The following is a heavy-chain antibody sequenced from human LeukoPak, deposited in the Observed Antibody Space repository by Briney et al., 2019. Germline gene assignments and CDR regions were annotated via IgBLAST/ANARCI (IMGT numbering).Heavy chain of an antibody. V-gene: IGHV1-18*01. CDR1: GYTFNSYD. Sequence: ASVKVSCKASGYTFNSYDISWVRQAPGPGLEWMAWISTYNGNTNYAQKVQGRATMTPDTSTSTAYMELRSLRSDDTAVYYCARVLRYDFWSAYYFDYWGQGTLVTVSS. CDR3: ARVLRYDFWSAYYFDY. D-gene: IGHD3-3*01. J-gene: IGHJ4*02. CDR2: ISTYNGNT.